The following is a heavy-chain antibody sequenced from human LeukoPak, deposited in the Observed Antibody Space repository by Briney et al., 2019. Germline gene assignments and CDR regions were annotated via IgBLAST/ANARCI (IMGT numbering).Heavy chain of an antibody. J-gene: IGHJ4*02. CDR3: ATSASSGHNEN. CDR2: ISGSGGST. D-gene: IGHD3-22*01. Sequence: GGSLRLSCAASGFTFSSYAMSWVRRAPGKGVEWVSAISGSGGSTYYADSVKGRFTISRDNSKNTLYLQMNSLRAEDTAVYYCATSASSGHNENWGQGTLVTVSS. CDR1: GFTFSSYA. V-gene: IGHV3-23*01.